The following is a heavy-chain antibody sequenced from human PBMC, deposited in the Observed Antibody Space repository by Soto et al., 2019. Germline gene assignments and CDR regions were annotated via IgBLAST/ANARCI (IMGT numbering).Heavy chain of an antibody. J-gene: IGHJ6*03. CDR1: GFTFSSYA. D-gene: IGHD6-13*01. CDR2: ISGSGGST. V-gene: IGHV3-23*01. Sequence: EVQLLESGGGLVQPGGSLRLSCAASGFTFSSYAMSWVLQAPGKGLEWVSAISGSGGSTYYADSVKGRFTISRDKYKNTLYLQMNSLRAEDTAVYYCAKVERSSSWYDDYYYYYMAVWGKGSTITVSS. CDR3: AKVERSSSWYDDYYYYYMAV.